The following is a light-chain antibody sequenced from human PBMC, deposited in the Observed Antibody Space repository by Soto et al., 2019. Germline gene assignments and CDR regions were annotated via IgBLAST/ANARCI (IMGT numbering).Light chain of an antibody. CDR1: SSDVGGYNY. CDR3: SLYTSSSTLMV. V-gene: IGLV2-14*01. CDR2: DVT. J-gene: IGLJ2*01. Sequence: QSALTQPASVSGSPGQSITISCTGTSSDVGGYNYVSWYQQHPGKAPKVMIYDVTNRPSGVSNRFSGSKSGNTASLTISGLQPEDEADYYCSLYTSSSTLMVFGGGTKLTVL.